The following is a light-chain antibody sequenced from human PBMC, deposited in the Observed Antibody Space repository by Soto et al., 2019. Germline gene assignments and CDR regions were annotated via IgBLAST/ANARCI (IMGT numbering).Light chain of an antibody. J-gene: IGLJ1*01. V-gene: IGLV2-14*01. CDR2: DVS. CDR1: SSDVGGYNY. CDR3: SSYTSSSTLD. Sequence: QSVLTQPASVSWSPGQSITISCTGTSSDVGGYNYVSWYQQHPGKAPKLMIYDVSNRPSGVSNRFSGSKSGNTASLTISGLQAEDEADYYCSSYTSSSTLDFGTGTKVTVL.